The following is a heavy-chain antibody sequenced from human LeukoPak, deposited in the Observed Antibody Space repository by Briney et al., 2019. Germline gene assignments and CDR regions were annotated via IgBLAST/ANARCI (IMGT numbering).Heavy chain of an antibody. CDR2: INWNGGST. J-gene: IGHJ4*02. CDR1: GFTFSSYS. Sequence: GGSLRLSCAASGFTFSSYSMNWVRQAPGKGLEWVSSINWNGGSTGYADSVKGRFTISRDNAKNSLYLQMNSLRAEDTALYYCARVSDISVAAYFDYWGQGTLVTVSS. D-gene: IGHD6-19*01. CDR3: ARVSDISVAAYFDY. V-gene: IGHV3-20*04.